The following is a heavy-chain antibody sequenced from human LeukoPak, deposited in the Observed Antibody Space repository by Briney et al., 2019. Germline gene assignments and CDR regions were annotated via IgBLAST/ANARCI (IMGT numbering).Heavy chain of an antibody. J-gene: IGHJ5*02. D-gene: IGHD3-10*01. CDR2: IYADDSQT. CDR1: GYRFSDYW. V-gene: IGHV5-51*01. CDR3: ARYNGPSLHTNRFDP. Sequence: GESLKISCECSGYRFSDYWIGWVRQKPGKGLEWMGIIYADDSQTRYSPSFQGQVTMSADKSISTVCLQWASLRASDSGLYCCARYNGPSLHTNRFDPWGQGTLVTVSS.